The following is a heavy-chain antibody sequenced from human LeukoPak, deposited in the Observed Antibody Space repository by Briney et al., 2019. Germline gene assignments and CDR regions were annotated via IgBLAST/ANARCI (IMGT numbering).Heavy chain of an antibody. V-gene: IGHV4-59*12. CDR3: AGTNEDDGSGYYAYSL. J-gene: IGHJ3*01. D-gene: IGHD3-22*01. Sequence: SETLSLTCTVSGGSISSCYCWGRRLPPPGGEGLRMISNYDCGTNYNPSLQSRVTISVDTSTNNLYLKRSSVTAADTAVYYCAGTNEDDGSGYYAYSLWGQGTMVTVSS. CDR2: SNYDCGT. CDR1: GGSISSCY.